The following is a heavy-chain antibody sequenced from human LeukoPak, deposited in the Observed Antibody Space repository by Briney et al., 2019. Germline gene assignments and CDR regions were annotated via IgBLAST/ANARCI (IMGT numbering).Heavy chain of an antibody. CDR2: INPSGGST. CDR3: ARDFLTRVFGVVLQAFDI. D-gene: IGHD3-3*01. J-gene: IGHJ3*02. CDR1: GYTFTSYY. Sequence: ASVKVSCKASGYTFTSYYMHWVRQAPGQGLEWMGIINPSGGSTSYAQKFQGRVTMTRDTSTSTVYMELSSLRSEDPAVYYCARDFLTRVFGVVLQAFDIWGQGTMVTVSS. V-gene: IGHV1-46*01.